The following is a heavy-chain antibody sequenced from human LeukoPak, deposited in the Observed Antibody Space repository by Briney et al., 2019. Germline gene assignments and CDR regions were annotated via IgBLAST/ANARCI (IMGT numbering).Heavy chain of an antibody. V-gene: IGHV3-23*01. CDR1: GFTFSSYA. D-gene: IGHD6-6*01. CDR3: AKDRIAARPGWFDP. CDR2: ISGSGGST. Sequence: HPGGSLRLSCAASGFTFSSYAMSWVRQAPGKGLEWVSAISGSGGSTYYADSVKGRFTISRDNSKNTLYLQMNSLRAEDAAVYYCAKDRIAARPGWFDPWGQGTLVTVSS. J-gene: IGHJ5*02.